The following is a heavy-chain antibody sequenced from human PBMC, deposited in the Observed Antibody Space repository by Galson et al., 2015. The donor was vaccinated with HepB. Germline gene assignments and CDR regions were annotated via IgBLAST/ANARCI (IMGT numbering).Heavy chain of an antibody. J-gene: IGHJ5*02. V-gene: IGHV1-69*04. Sequence: QSGAEVKEPGASVKVSFKASGGTFSSYAISWVRQAPGQGLEWMGRIIPILGIANYAQQFQGRVTITADKSTSTAYMELSSLRSEDTAVYYCARDSKNGANMVVVPAAMSRYNWFDPWGQGTLVTVSS. CDR1: GGTFSSYA. D-gene: IGHD2-2*01. CDR2: IIPILGIA. CDR3: ARDSKNGANMVVVPAAMSRYNWFDP.